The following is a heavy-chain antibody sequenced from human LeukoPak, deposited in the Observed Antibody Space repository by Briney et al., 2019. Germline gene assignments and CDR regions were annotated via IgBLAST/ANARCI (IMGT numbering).Heavy chain of an antibody. Sequence: GGSLRLSCAASGFTFSSYGMHWVRQTPGKGLEWVAFIRYDGSNKYYADSVKGRFTISRDNSKNTLYLQMNSLRAEDTAVYYCAKDGTTPGRQLWSPDCWPQLTLVTVSS. CDR3: AKDGTTPGRQLWSPDC. D-gene: IGHD5-18*01. J-gene: IGHJ4*02. CDR1: GFTFSSYG. CDR2: IRYDGSNK. V-gene: IGHV3-30*02.